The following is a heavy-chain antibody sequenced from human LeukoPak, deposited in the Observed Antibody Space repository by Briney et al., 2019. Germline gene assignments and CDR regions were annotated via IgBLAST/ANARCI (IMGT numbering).Heavy chain of an antibody. CDR2: IYHSGST. J-gene: IGHJ5*02. CDR3: ARDAYYYGSGSVFDP. V-gene: IGHV4-30-2*01. Sequence: SQTLSLTCTVSGGSISSGGYYWSWIRQPPGKGLEWIGYIYHSGSTYYNPSLKSRVTISVDRSKNQFSLKLSSVTAADTAVYYCARDAYYYGSGSVFDPWGQGTLVTVSS. D-gene: IGHD3-10*01. CDR1: GGSISSGGYY.